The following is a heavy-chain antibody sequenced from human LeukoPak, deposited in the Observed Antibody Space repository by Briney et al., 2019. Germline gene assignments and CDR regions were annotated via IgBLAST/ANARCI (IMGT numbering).Heavy chain of an antibody. V-gene: IGHV3-23*01. CDR2: IGGRDDRT. CDR1: GFTLLGHT. Sequence: PGGSLRLSCAASGFTLLGHTMPWLRKPPGKGLGWVSIIGGRDDRTYYADFVKGRFTISRDTSKNILYLQMNNLRAEDTAVYYCAKDPNPLYDLWSGYKWGQGTLVTVSS. CDR3: AKDPNPLYDLWSGYK. D-gene: IGHD3-3*01. J-gene: IGHJ4*02.